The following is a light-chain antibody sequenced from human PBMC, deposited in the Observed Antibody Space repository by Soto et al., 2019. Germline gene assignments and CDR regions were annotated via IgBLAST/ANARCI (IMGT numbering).Light chain of an antibody. CDR3: QQVATSPRT. CDR1: QNVGNNY. CDR2: DAS. J-gene: IGKJ1*01. V-gene: IGKV3-20*01. Sequence: DIVLTQSPGTLSLSPGERATLSCRASQNVGNNYLAWYQQKPGRVPRLLIYDASSSVPGLPDRFSGSGSGRDFTLTIARVEPEDFAVYYCQQVATSPRTFGQGTKVEIK.